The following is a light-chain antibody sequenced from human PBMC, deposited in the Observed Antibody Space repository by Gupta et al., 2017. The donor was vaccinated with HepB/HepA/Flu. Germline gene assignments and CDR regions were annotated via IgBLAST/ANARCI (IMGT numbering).Light chain of an antibody. J-gene: IGKJ5*01. CDR3: QHKNSSPIT. V-gene: IGKV1-16*01. CDR1: QSISNY. CDR2: AAS. Sequence: DIQMTQSPSSLSASVGDRVTISCRASQSISNYLAWHQQKPGKAPMLLIYAASSLESGVPSRFSGSGSGTDFTLTISSLQPEDFATYYCQHKNSSPITFGQGTQVDIK.